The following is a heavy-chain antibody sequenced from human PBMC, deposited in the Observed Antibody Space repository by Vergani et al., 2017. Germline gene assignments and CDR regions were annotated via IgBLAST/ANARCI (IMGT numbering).Heavy chain of an antibody. CDR1: GGSLSGYY. J-gene: IGHJ4*02. Sequence: QVQLQQGGAGLLKPSETLSPTCAVYGGSLSGYYWSWIRQPPGKGLEWIGEINHSGSTNYNPSLKSRFTISVDTSKNQFSLKLSSVTAADTAVYYCAGSPDDFWSGYKDYWGQGTLVTVSS. D-gene: IGHD3-3*01. V-gene: IGHV4-34*01. CDR3: AGSPDDFWSGYKDY. CDR2: INHSGST.